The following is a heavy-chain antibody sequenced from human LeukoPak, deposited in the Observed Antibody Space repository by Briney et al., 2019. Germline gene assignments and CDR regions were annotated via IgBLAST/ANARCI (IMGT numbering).Heavy chain of an antibody. V-gene: IGHV3-7*01. CDR2: IKQDGSEK. CDR1: GFTFSSYW. D-gene: IGHD2-15*01. Sequence: GGSLRLSCAASGFTFSSYWTSWVRQAPGKGLEWVGNIKQDGSEKYYADSVKGRFTISRDNAKNSLYLQMNSLRAEDTAVYYCARGAQYCNGGSCFEYYFNYWGQGTLVTVSS. J-gene: IGHJ4*02. CDR3: ARGAQYCNGGSCFEYYFNY.